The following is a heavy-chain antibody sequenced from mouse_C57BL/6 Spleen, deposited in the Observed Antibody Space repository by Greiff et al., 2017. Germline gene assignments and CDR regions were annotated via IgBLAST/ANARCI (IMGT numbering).Heavy chain of an antibody. V-gene: IGHV5-4*01. CDR1: GFTFSSYA. Sequence: EVNVVESGGGLVKPGGSLKLSCAASGFTFSSYAMSWVRQTPEKRLEWVATISDGGSYTYYPDNVKGRFTISRDNAKNNLYLQISHLKSEDTAKYYCARERSGYFDDWGQGTTLTVSS. CDR2: ISDGGSYT. CDR3: ARERSGYFDD. J-gene: IGHJ2*01.